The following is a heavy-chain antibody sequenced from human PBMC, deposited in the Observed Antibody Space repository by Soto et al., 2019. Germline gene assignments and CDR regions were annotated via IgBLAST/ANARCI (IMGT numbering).Heavy chain of an antibody. V-gene: IGHV4-34*01. Sequence: SETLSLTCAVYGGSFSGYYWSWIRQPPGKGLEWIGEINHSGSTNYNPSLKSRVTISVDTSKNQFSLKLSSVTAADTAVYYCARDSTYYYDSRALDWGQGTLVTVSS. CDR2: INHSGST. CDR1: GGSFSGYY. D-gene: IGHD3-22*01. CDR3: ARDSTYYYDSRALD. J-gene: IGHJ4*02.